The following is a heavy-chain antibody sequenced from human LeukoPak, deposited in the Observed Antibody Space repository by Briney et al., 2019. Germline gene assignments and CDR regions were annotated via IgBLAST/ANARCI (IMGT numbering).Heavy chain of an antibody. CDR2: INHSGST. CDR1: GGSFSGYY. J-gene: IGHJ4*02. V-gene: IGHV4-34*01. D-gene: IGHD3-16*02. Sequence: SETLSLTCAVYGGSFSGYYWSWIRQPPGKGLEWIGEINHSGSTNYNPSLKSRVTISVDTSKNQFSLKLSSVTAADTAVYYCARQSFMITFGGVIVKGAFDYWGQGTLVTVSS. CDR3: ARQSFMITFGGVIVKGAFDY.